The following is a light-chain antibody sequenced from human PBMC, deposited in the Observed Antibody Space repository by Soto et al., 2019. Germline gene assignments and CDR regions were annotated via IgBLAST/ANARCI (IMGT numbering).Light chain of an antibody. Sequence: QSVLTQPASVSGPPGQSITISCTGTSSDVGGYNYVSWYQQHPGKAPKLMIYEVTNRPSGVSNRFSGSKSGNTASLTISGLQAEDEADYYCSSYAGSNTDYVFGTGTKVTVL. CDR1: SSDVGGYNY. CDR3: SSYAGSNTDYV. V-gene: IGLV2-14*01. CDR2: EVT. J-gene: IGLJ1*01.